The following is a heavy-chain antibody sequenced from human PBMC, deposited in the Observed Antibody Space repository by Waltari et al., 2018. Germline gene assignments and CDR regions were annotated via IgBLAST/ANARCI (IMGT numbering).Heavy chain of an antibody. J-gene: IGHJ4*02. Sequence: QVQLVQSGAEVKKPGSSVKVSCKASGGTFSSYAISWVRQAPGQGLGWMGGIIPNLGTANDGQKFQGRVTITADESTSTAYMELSSLRSEDTAVYYCARGEPKYYDSSGYYSGNFDYWGQGTLVTVSS. D-gene: IGHD3-22*01. CDR1: GGTFSSYA. CDR2: IIPNLGTA. V-gene: IGHV1-69*01. CDR3: ARGEPKYYDSSGYYSGNFDY.